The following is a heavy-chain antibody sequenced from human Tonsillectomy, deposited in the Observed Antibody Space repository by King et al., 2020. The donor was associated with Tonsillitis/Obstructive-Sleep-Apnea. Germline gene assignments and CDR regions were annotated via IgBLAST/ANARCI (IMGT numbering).Heavy chain of an antibody. Sequence: LQLQESGPGLVKPSETLSLTCTVSGGSISRSSYYWGWIRQPPGKGLEWIGSIYYSGSTYYNPSLKSRVTISVDTSKNQFSLKLSSVTAADTAVYYCASGVLRGYSYGYGYWGQGTLVTVSS. CDR2: IYYSGST. J-gene: IGHJ4*02. CDR3: ASGVLRGYSYGYGY. V-gene: IGHV4-39*01. CDR1: GGSISRSSYY. D-gene: IGHD5-18*01.